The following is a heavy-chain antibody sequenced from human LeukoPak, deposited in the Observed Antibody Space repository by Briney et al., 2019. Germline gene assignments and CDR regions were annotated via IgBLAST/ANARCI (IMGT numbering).Heavy chain of an antibody. Sequence: PSETLSLTCTVSGGSISSYYWSWIRQPPGKGLEWIGYIYYSGSTNYNPSLKSRVTISVDTSKNQFSLKLSSVTAADTAVYYCARERPPSGWEAFDIWGQGTMVTVSS. CDR1: GGSISSYY. V-gene: IGHV4-59*01. CDR3: ARERPPSGWEAFDI. D-gene: IGHD6-19*01. CDR2: IYYSGST. J-gene: IGHJ3*02.